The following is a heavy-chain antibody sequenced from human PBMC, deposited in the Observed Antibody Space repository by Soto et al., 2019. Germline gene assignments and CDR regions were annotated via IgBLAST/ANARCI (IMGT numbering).Heavy chain of an antibody. J-gene: IGHJ4*02. CDR1: GCTFRNYA. Sequence: LTRSCAASGCTFRNYAMNWVRQAPWKGLEWVSAISNSFSDGNTHYADSVKGRFTISRDNDKNTVFLEMNSLRAEDTAVYYCAKVFSPEGGNYFDYWGQGTLVTVSS. CDR3: AKVFSPEGGNYFDY. V-gene: IGHV3-23*01. CDR2: ISNSFSDGNT.